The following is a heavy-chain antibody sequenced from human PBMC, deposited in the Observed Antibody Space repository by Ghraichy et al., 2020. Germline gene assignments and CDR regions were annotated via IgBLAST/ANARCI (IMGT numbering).Heavy chain of an antibody. CDR1: GYTFTGYY. J-gene: IGHJ5*02. D-gene: IGHD2-2*01. V-gene: IGHV1-2*02. Sequence: ASVKVSCKASGYTFTGYYIHWVRQAPGQGLEWMGWINPNSGGTNYAQKFQGRVTMTRDTSISTAYMELSRLRSDDTAVYYCARSDIVVVPADPWGQGTLVTVSS. CDR2: INPNSGGT. CDR3: ARSDIVVVPADP.